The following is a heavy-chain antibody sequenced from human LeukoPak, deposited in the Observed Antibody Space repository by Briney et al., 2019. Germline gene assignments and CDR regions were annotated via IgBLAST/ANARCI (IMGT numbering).Heavy chain of an antibody. CDR1: GFSFTSYW. CDR3: ARVGRVGSYYYGMDV. Sequence: PGESLKISCMGSGFSFTSYWVGWVRQMPGKGLEWMGIIYPGDSDTRYSPSFQGQVTIPADKSISTAYLQWSSLKASDTAMYYCARVGRVGSYYYGMDVWGQGTTVTVSS. CDR2: IYPGDSDT. D-gene: IGHD3-10*01. V-gene: IGHV5-51*01. J-gene: IGHJ6*02.